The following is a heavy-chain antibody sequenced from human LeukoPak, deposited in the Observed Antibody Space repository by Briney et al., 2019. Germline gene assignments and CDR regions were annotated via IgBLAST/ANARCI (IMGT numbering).Heavy chain of an antibody. J-gene: IGHJ4*02. CDR2: INHSGRT. Sequence: SETLSLTCAVYGGSFSGYYWSWIRQPPGKGLEWIGEINHSGRTNYNPSLKSRVTISVDTSKNQFSLKLSTVTAADTAAYYCARGRGGIAARRGNFDYWGQGTLVTVSS. D-gene: IGHD6-6*01. CDR1: GGSFSGYY. CDR3: ARGRGGIAARRGNFDY. V-gene: IGHV4-34*01.